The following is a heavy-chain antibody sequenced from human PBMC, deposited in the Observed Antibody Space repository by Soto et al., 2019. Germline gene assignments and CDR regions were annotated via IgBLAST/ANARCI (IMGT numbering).Heavy chain of an antibody. CDR3: ARHERFWSGYYQFDP. CDR1: GGSVSSYY. D-gene: IGHD3-3*01. Sequence: SETLSLTCTVSGGSVSSYYWSWIRQSPGKGLEWIGYIYYSGSTNYNPSLKSRVTISVDTSKNQFSLKLSSVTAADTAVYYCARHERFWSGYYQFDPWGQGTLVTVSS. J-gene: IGHJ5*02. V-gene: IGHV4-59*08. CDR2: IYYSGST.